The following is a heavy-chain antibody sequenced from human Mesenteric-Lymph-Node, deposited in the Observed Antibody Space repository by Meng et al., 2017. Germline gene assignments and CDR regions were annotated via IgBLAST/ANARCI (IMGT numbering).Heavy chain of an antibody. Sequence: ASVKVSCKASGYTFTSYDINWVRQATGQGLEWMGRMNPNSGNTGFAQKFQGRVTMTRNTSISTAYMELSSLRSEDTAVYYCASTDYGGNSLYDAFDIWGQGTMVTVSS. D-gene: IGHD4-23*01. J-gene: IGHJ3*02. V-gene: IGHV1-8*01. CDR3: ASTDYGGNSLYDAFDI. CDR2: MNPNSGNT. CDR1: GYTFTSYD.